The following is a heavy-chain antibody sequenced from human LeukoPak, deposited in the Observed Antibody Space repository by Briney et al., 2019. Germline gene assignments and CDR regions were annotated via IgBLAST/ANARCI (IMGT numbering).Heavy chain of an antibody. CDR1: GFTFSDYY. V-gene: IGHV3-11*06. J-gene: IGHJ4*02. Sequence: GGSLRLSCAASGFTFSDYYMSWIRQAPGKGLEWVSSISSSSSYIYYADSVKGRFTISRDNAKNSLYLQMNSLRAEDTAVYYCARDLRGCSSTSCNYWGGQGTLVTVSS. CDR3: ARDLRGCSSTSCNYW. D-gene: IGHD2-2*01. CDR2: ISSSSSYI.